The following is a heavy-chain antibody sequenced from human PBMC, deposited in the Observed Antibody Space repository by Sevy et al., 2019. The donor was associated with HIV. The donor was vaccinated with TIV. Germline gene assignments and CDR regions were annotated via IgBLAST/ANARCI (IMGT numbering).Heavy chain of an antibody. D-gene: IGHD3-3*01. CDR2: ISSSGSTI. V-gene: IGHV3-48*03. J-gene: IGHJ6*02. CDR3: AREGYDLNYGMDV. CDR1: GFTFSSYE. Sequence: GSLRLSCAASGFTFSSYEMNWVRQAPGKGLEWVSYISSSGSTIYYADSVKGRFTISRDNAKNSLYLQMNSLRAEDTAVYYCAREGYDLNYGMDVWGQGTTVTVSS.